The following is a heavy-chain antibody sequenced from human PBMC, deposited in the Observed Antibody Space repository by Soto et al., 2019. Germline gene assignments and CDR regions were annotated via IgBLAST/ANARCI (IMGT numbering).Heavy chain of an antibody. CDR3: AREVYFYDSSGYPQLLGY. CDR1: GYTFTSYY. D-gene: IGHD3-22*01. J-gene: IGHJ4*02. V-gene: IGHV1-46*01. Sequence: QVQLVQSGAEVKKPGASVKVSCKASGYTFTSYYMHWVRQAPGQGLEWMGIINPSGGSISYAQKSQGRVTLTRDPATSTLYMELTSLSTEDTAVYYCAREVYFYDSSGYPQLLGYWVQGTMVAVSS. CDR2: INPSGGSI.